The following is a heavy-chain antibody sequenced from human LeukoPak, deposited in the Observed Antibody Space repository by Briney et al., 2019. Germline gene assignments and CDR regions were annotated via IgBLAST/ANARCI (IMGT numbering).Heavy chain of an antibody. CDR2: IKSKPDGGTT. CDR1: GFTFSSYS. Sequence: GGSLRLSCAASGFTFSSYSMTWVRQAPGKGLEWVGRIKSKPDGGTTDYAAPVKGRFTVSRDDSKNTLYLQMNSLKTEDTAVYYCATGPYWGQGILVTVSS. V-gene: IGHV3-15*01. J-gene: IGHJ4*02. CDR3: ATGPY.